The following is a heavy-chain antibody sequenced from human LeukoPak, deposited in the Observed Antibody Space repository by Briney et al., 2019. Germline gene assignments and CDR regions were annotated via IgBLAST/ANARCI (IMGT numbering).Heavy chain of an antibody. Sequence: SETLSLTCTVSGGSISSYYWSWIRQPPGKGRECLGYIAYSGSTTYNPSLMSRVTISIDTSKNQFSLQLSSVTAADTAVYYCARRPVYSGSALGLDYFDYWGQGTLATVSS. D-gene: IGHD3-10*01. CDR3: ARRPVYSGSALGLDYFDY. CDR1: GGSISSYY. J-gene: IGHJ4*02. CDR2: IAYSGST. V-gene: IGHV4-59*08.